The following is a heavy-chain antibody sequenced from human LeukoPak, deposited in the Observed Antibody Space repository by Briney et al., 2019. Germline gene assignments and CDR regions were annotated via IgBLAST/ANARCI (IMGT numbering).Heavy chain of an antibody. CDR3: ARADHGVHPYYYGMDV. CDR1: GGTFSSYA. Sequence: AASVKVSCKASGGTFSSYAISWVRQAPGQGLEWMGRIIPIFGIANYAQKFQGRVTITADKSTSTAYMELSSLRSEDTAVYYCARADHGVHPYYYGMDVWGQGTTVTVSS. CDR2: IIPIFGIA. D-gene: IGHD3-3*01. J-gene: IGHJ6*02. V-gene: IGHV1-69*04.